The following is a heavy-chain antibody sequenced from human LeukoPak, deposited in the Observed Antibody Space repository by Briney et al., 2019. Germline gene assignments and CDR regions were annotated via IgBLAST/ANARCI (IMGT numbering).Heavy chain of an antibody. Sequence: ASVKVSCKASGYTFTDYYIHWVRQAPGQGLEWMGWINPNTGGTNYAQKFQGRVTMTRDTSISTAYIDLSRLRSDDTAVYYCARPRAFSYGQMYYFDYWGQGALVTVSS. J-gene: IGHJ4*02. CDR3: ARPRAFSYGQMYYFDY. V-gene: IGHV1-2*02. D-gene: IGHD5-18*01. CDR1: GYTFTDYY. CDR2: INPNTGGT.